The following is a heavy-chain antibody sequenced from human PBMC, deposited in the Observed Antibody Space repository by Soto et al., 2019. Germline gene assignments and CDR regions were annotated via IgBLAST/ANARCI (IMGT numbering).Heavy chain of an antibody. CDR2: INPSGAST. Sequence: QVQLVQSGAEVKKPGASVKVACKASGYSFNSYYMHWVRQAPGQGPEWMGVINPSGASTSYAQKFQGRVTMTRDTSTRTVYMEVSSLRSEDTALYYCASEYNAYQRQHVFAIWGQGTLVPVSS. J-gene: IGHJ3*02. D-gene: IGHD1-20*01. CDR1: GYSFNSYY. CDR3: ASEYNAYQRQHVFAI. V-gene: IGHV1-46*02.